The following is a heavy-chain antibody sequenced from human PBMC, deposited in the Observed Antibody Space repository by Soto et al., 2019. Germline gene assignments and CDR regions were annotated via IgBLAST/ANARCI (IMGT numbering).Heavy chain of an antibody. CDR1: IFTLSDAW. V-gene: IGHV3-15*01. D-gene: IGHD4-17*01. J-gene: IGHJ4*02. Sequence: GGSLRLSCAASIFTLSDAWLNWVRHTPGKGLEWVARIKRDSDGGTKDYAAPVRDRFLISRDNSQNTVYLQMNSLKIEDSAVYYCATEYYGGFDFWGQGTLVTVSS. CDR3: ATEYYGGFDF. CDR2: IKRDSDGGTK.